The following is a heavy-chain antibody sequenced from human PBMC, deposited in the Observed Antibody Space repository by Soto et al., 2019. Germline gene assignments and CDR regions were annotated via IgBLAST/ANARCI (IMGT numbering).Heavy chain of an antibody. D-gene: IGHD2-21*02. J-gene: IGHJ4*02. Sequence: QVQVQESGPGLVKPSQTLSLTCTVSGESIINGIYYWTWIRQHPGKGLEWIGHVHYSGTIYYNPSLRSRVTMSVDTSKNQVSLELSCVTVADTAVYYCVRGADRYKCGFWGQGTLVTVSS. V-gene: IGHV4-31*03. CDR2: VHYSGTI. CDR1: GESIINGIYY. CDR3: VRGADRYKCGF.